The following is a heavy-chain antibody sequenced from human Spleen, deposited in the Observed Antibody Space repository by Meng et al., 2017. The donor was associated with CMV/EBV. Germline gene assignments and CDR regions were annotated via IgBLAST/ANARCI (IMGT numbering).Heavy chain of an antibody. D-gene: IGHD3-22*01. CDR3: ARDLGYYWFDP. V-gene: IGHV3-23*01. CDR1: GFNFRTYG. J-gene: IGHJ5*02. CDR2: IRGGSTST. Sequence: SCVTSGFNFRTYGMSWVRQAPGRGLEWISAIRGGSTSTYYADSVKGRFTISRDNSKNTLYLQMNSLRAEDTAVYYCARDLGYYWFDPWGQGTLVTVSS.